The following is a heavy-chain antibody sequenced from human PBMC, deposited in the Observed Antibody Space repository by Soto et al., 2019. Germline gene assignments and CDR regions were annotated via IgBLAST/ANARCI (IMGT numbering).Heavy chain of an antibody. D-gene: IGHD4-4*01. CDR3: ARDLTKGLDV. V-gene: IGHV1-18*01. J-gene: IGHJ6*02. CDR1: GYTFTSYG. CDR2: INPYNGYT. Sequence: QVHLVQSGAEVKKPGASVKVSCKASGYTFTSYGISWVRQAPGQGLEWMGLINPYNGYTNYPQNFKGRVTMTTDTAPGTVYMGLRSLTADDTAVYYCARDLTKGLDVLGQGTTVTGSS.